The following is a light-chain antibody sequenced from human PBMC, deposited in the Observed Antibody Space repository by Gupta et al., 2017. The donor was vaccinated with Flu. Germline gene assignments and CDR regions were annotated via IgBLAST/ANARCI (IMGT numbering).Light chain of an antibody. CDR3: QARDSTFRV. J-gene: IGLJ1*01. V-gene: IGLV3-1*01. Sequence: TCSGDKLGDKNVSWYQQKPGQSPVLVMYQDNKRPSGIPERFSGSNSGNSATLTISGTQDMDEGDYYCQARDSTFRVFGPGTKVTVL. CDR1: KLGDKN. CDR2: QDN.